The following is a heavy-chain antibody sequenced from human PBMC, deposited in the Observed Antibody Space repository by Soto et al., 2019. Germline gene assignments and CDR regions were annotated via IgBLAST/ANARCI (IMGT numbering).Heavy chain of an antibody. D-gene: IGHD3-3*02. CDR1: DYTFAAYW. Sequence: GESLKISCKGSDYTFAAYWIGWVRQLPGKGLEWMGIVNPGDSETRYRPSFQGQVTILADKSINTAYLQWSSLKASDTAMYYCARTDCINRVCYHFYDIWGQGTMVTFSS. CDR3: ARTDCINRVCYHFYDI. J-gene: IGHJ3*02. CDR2: VNPGDSET. V-gene: IGHV5-51*01.